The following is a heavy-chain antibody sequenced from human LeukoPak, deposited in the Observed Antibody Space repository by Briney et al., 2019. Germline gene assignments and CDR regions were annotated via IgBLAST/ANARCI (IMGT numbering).Heavy chain of an antibody. CDR3: ARDAETYYYGSGSYQPPDY. V-gene: IGHV1-46*01. CDR2: INASGGST. J-gene: IGHJ4*02. D-gene: IGHD3-10*01. CDR1: GYTFTSYY. Sequence: ASVKVSCKPSGYTFTSYYMLLLRQAPRPPLEGTGVINASGGSTSYAQKFQGRVTMTRDMSTSTVYMELSSLRSEDTAVYYCARDAETYYYGSGSYQPPDYWGQGTLVTVSS.